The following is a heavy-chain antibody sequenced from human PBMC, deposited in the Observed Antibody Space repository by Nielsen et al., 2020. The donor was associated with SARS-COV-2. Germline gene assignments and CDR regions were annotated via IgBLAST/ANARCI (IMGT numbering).Heavy chain of an antibody. Sequence: GESLKISCAASGFTFSSYGMHWVRQAPGQGLEWMGIINPSGGSTSYAQKFQGRVTMTRDTSTSTVYMELSSLRSEDTAVYYCARAGFLEWNPFDYWGQGTLVTVSS. J-gene: IGHJ4*02. V-gene: IGHV1-46*01. CDR2: INPSGGST. D-gene: IGHD3-3*01. CDR3: ARAGFLEWNPFDY. CDR1: GFTFSSYG.